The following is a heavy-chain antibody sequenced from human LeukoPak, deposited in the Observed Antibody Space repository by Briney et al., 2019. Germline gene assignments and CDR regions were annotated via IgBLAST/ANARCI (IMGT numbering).Heavy chain of an antibody. CDR3: TRGAAPGYYYYMDV. CDR1: GYTFTTSD. J-gene: IGHJ6*03. CDR2: ISAYNGNT. V-gene: IGHV1-18*01. Sequence: ASVKVSCKASGYTFTTSDISWVRQAPGQGLEWMGWISAYNGNTNYAQRVQGRVTMTTDTYTSTAYMELRSLRSDDTAVYYCTRGAAPGYYYYMDVWGKGTTVTVSS. D-gene: IGHD6-6*01.